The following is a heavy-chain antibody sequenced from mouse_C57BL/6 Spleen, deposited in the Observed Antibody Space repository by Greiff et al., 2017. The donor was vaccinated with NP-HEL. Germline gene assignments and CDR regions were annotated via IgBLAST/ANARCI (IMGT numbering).Heavy chain of an antibody. Sequence: VQLQQPGAELVKPGASVKLSCKASGYTFTSYWMHWVKQRPGRGLEWIGRIDPYSGGTKYNEKFKSKATLTVDKPSSTAYMQLSSLTSEDSAVYYCARSMVTTRGYFDYWGQGTTLTVSS. D-gene: IGHD2-2*01. J-gene: IGHJ2*01. V-gene: IGHV1-72*01. CDR3: ARSMVTTRGYFDY. CDR2: IDPYSGGT. CDR1: GYTFTSYW.